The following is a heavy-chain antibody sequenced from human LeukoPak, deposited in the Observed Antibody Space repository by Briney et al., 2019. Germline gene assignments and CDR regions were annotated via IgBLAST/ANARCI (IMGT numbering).Heavy chain of an antibody. CDR2: IYTSGST. Sequence: SETLSLTCAVYGGSFSGYYWSWIRQPAGKGLEWIGRIYTSGSTNYNPSLKSRVTMSVDTSKNQFSLKLSSVTAADTAVYYCARVAYCSSTSCYTHYYYYGMDVWGQGTTVTVSS. J-gene: IGHJ6*02. V-gene: IGHV4-59*10. D-gene: IGHD2-2*02. CDR3: ARVAYCSSTSCYTHYYYYGMDV. CDR1: GGSFSGYY.